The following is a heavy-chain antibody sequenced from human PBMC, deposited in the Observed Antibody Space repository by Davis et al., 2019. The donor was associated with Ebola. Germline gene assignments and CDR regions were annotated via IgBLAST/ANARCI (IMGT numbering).Heavy chain of an antibody. D-gene: IGHD6-6*01. Sequence: MPSETLSLTCTVPGDFISSRSYYWGWIRQPPGKGLEWIGSFYNGGSTYYNPSLKSRVIISVDTSKNQVFLSLTSVTATATAVYYCATRGTSSSGGYFDYWGQGTLVTISS. CDR2: FYNGGST. V-gene: IGHV4-39*01. CDR1: GDFISSRSYY. CDR3: ATRGTSSSGGYFDY. J-gene: IGHJ4*02.